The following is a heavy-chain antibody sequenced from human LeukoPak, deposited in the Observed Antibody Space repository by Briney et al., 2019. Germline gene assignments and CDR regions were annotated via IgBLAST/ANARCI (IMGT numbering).Heavy chain of an antibody. CDR1: GGSILGSTYY. J-gene: IGHJ6*02. D-gene: IGHD2-15*01. CDR2: IYYSGST. CDR3: ARSVVVVVAATSHGYYGMDV. Sequence: PSETLSLTCTVSGGSILGSTYYWAWIRQPPGKGLEWIGSIYYSGSTYYNPSLKSRVTISVDTSKNQFSLKLSSVTAADTAVYYCARSVVVVVAATSHGYYGMDVWGQGTTVTVSS. V-gene: IGHV4-39*01.